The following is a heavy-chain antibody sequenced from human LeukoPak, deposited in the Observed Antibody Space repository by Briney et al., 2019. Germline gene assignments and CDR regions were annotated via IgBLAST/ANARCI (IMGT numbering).Heavy chain of an antibody. V-gene: IGHV3-48*04. CDR2: ISATGNTV. Sequence: GGSLRLSCAASGFTFSSYTMNWVRQAPGKGLEWVAYISATGNTVYYADSVKGRFTISRDNAKNSLYLEMNSLRAEDTAVYYCSRNPLYDVLKSSYPAFDYWGLGNLGTRSS. CDR1: GFTFSSYT. J-gene: IGHJ4*01. D-gene: IGHD3-9*01. CDR3: SRNPLYDVLKSSYPAFDY.